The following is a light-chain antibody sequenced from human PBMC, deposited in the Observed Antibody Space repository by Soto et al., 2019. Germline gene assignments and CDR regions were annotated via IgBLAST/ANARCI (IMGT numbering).Light chain of an antibody. Sequence: QSALTQPPSASGSPGQSVTISCTGTSSDVGGYNYVSWYQHHPGKAPKLMIYEDTKRPSGVPDRFSGSKSGNKASLTVSGLQAEDEADYYCTSYEGSDNFVFGGGTKLTVL. V-gene: IGLV2-8*01. CDR2: EDT. CDR1: SSDVGGYNY. CDR3: TSYEGSDNFV. J-gene: IGLJ3*02.